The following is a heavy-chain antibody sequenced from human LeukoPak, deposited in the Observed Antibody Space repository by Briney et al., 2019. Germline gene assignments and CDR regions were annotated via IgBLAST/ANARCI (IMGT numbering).Heavy chain of an antibody. CDR1: GGSFSGYY. CDR3: ARRGYSYGLGNLRY. V-gene: IGHV4-34*01. D-gene: IGHD5-18*01. CDR2: INHSGST. Sequence: PSEALSLTCAVYGGSFSGYYWSWIRQPPGKGLEWIGEINHSGSTNYNPSLKSRVTISVDTSKNQFSLKLSSVTAADTAVYYCARRGYSYGLGNLRYWGQGTLVTVSS. J-gene: IGHJ4*02.